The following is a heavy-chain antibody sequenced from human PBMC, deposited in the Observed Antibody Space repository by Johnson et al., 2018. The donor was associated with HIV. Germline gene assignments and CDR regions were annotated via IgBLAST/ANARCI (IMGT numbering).Heavy chain of an antibody. CDR1: GFTFSSHG. J-gene: IGHJ3*02. CDR3: AGLAVRGSAGAFDI. CDR2: ISYDESNK. V-gene: IGHV3-30*03. D-gene: IGHD3-10*01. Sequence: QVQLVESGGGVVQPGRSLRLSCAASGFTFSSHGMHWVRQAPGKGLEWVALISYDESNKYYADSVKGRFTVSRDNSKNPLYLQMNNLRAEDTAVYSCAGLAVRGSAGAFDIWGQGTLVTVSS.